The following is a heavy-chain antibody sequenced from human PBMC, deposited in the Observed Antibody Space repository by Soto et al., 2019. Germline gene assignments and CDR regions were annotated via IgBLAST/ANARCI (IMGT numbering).Heavy chain of an antibody. CDR2: ISYDGSNK. D-gene: IGHD3-9*01. CDR3: ARGGWLVISPRGDY. V-gene: IGHV3-30-3*01. Sequence: QVQLVESGGGVVQPGRSLRLSCAASGFTFSSYAMHWVRQAQGKGLEWVAVISYDGSNKYYADSVKGRFTISRDNSKNTLYLQMNSLRAEDTAVYYCARGGWLVISPRGDYWGQGTLVTVSS. J-gene: IGHJ4*02. CDR1: GFTFSSYA.